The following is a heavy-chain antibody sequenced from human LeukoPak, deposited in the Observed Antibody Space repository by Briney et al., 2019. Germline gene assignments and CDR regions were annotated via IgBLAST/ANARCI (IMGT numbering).Heavy chain of an antibody. CDR3: ARDLMYDSSGYDY. J-gene: IGHJ4*02. CDR1: GGSISSGSYY. V-gene: IGHV4-61*02. Sequence: SSETLSLTCTVSGGSISSGSYYWSWIRQPAGKGLEWIGRIYTSGSTNYNPSLKSRVTISVDTSKNQFSLKLSSVTAADTAVYYCARDLMYDSSGYDYWGQGTLVTVSS. CDR2: IYTSGST. D-gene: IGHD3-22*01.